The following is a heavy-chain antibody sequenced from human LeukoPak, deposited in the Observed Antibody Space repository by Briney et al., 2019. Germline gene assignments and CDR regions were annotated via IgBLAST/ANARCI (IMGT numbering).Heavy chain of an antibody. V-gene: IGHV3-23*01. J-gene: IGHJ1*01. CDR3: TEVAAAGPKYFQH. CDR1: GFTFSSYV. Sequence: GGSLRLSCAASGFTFSSYVMRWVRQAPGKGLEWVSTIDGSGVGTYYADSVKGRFTISRDSSKSTLYLHMESLRAEDTAVYYCTEVAAAGPKYFQHWGQGTLVTVSS. CDR2: IDGSGVGT. D-gene: IGHD6-13*01.